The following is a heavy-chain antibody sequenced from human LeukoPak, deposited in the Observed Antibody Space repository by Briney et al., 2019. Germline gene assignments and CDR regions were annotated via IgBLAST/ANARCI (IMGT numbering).Heavy chain of an antibody. CDR1: GFTFSSYW. CDR3: ARDSAGVGIDY. CDR2: IKEDGSEK. Sequence: GGALRLSCAAPGFTFSSYWMSWVCQALGKGLEWVANIKEDGSEKYYVDTLKGRFIIARDNAKNSLYLQMNSLRAEDTAVYYCARDSAGVGIDYWGQGTLVTVSS. J-gene: IGHJ4*02. D-gene: IGHD6-13*01. V-gene: IGHV3-7*03.